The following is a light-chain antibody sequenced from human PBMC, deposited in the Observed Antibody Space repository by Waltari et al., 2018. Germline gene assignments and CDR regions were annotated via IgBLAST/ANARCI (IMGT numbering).Light chain of an antibody. V-gene: IGKV3-20*01. Sequence: ELVLMQSPGNLSLCPGEKSTHSCWASQIVTSNSLAWYQHKPGQAPGLIIYDSVNRAAGIPDRFSGSGSGTVFTLTIIRLEPEDFAVYYCQQYGSLPRTFGQGTKVEL. CDR1: QIVTSNS. CDR3: QQYGSLPRT. J-gene: IGKJ1*01. CDR2: DSV.